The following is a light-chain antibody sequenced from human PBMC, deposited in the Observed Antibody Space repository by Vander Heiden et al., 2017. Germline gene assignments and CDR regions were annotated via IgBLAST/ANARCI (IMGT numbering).Light chain of an antibody. CDR1: QSVLYSSNNKNY. J-gene: IGKJ4*01. CDR3: QQYYSTPFT. Sequence: DIVMTQSPDSLAVSLGERATINCKSSQSVLYSSNNKNYLAWYQQKPGQPPKLLIYWASTRESGVPDRLSGGGSGTDFTLTISSLQAEDVAVYYCQQYYSTPFTFGGGTKVEIK. CDR2: WAS. V-gene: IGKV4-1*01.